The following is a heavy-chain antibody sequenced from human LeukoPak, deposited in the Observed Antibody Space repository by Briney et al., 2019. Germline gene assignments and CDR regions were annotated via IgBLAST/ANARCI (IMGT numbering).Heavy chain of an antibody. CDR3: ASTIFGVVTHDAFDI. V-gene: IGHV3-48*03. Sequence: GGSLRLSCAASGFTFSSYEMNWVRQAPGKGLEWVSYISSSGSTIYYADSVKGRFTISRDNAKNSLYLQMNSLRAEDTAVYYCASTIFGVVTHDAFDIWGQGTMVTVSS. D-gene: IGHD3-3*01. CDR2: ISSSGSTI. J-gene: IGHJ3*02. CDR1: GFTFSSYE.